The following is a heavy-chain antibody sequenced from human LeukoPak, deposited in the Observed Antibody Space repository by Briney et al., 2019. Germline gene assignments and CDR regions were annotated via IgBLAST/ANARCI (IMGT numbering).Heavy chain of an antibody. CDR2: IRHSANSYTT. D-gene: IGHD6-13*01. V-gene: IGHV3-72*01. CDR3: ARAAHSSSWYWFDP. CDR1: GFNFSDHY. Sequence: GGSLRLSCAASGFNFSDHYMDWVRQAPGKGLEWVGRIRHSANSYTTQYAASVKGRFAISRDDSKNLLYLQMNSLKTEDTAVYYCARAAHSSSWYWFDPWGQGTLVTVSS. J-gene: IGHJ5*02.